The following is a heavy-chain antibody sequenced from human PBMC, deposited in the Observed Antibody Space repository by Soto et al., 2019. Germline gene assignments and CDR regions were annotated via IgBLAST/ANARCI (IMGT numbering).Heavy chain of an antibody. J-gene: IGHJ6*02. Sequence: QVQLVQSGAEVKKPGASANLSCKASGDTFKNFYIHWVRQAPGQGLEWLGMISTSGHTTTCPQKYQVRVTMSRDTSTSTFYMELSNPRSNDTAIYDCARHFGMVKDYSYYYGRDVWGQGTTVTVAS. D-gene: IGHD3-3*01. CDR3: ARHFGMVKDYSYYYGRDV. CDR2: ISTSGHTT. V-gene: IGHV1-46*02. CDR1: GDTFKNFY.